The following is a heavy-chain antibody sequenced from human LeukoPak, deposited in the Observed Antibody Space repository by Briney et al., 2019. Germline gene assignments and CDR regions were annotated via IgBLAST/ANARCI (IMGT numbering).Heavy chain of an antibody. CDR1: GGSFSGYY. Sequence: SETLSLTCAVYGGSFSGYYWSWIRQPPGKGLEWIGEINHSGSTNYNPSLKSRVTISVDTSKNQFSLKLGSVTAADTAVYYCARGHEDLSYWGQGTLVTVSS. D-gene: IGHD3/OR15-3a*01. CDR2: INHSGST. J-gene: IGHJ4*02. V-gene: IGHV4-34*01. CDR3: ARGHEDLSY.